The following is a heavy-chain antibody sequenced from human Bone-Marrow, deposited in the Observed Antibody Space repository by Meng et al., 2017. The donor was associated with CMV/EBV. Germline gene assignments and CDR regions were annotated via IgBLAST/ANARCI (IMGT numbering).Heavy chain of an antibody. Sequence: QVQLVQSGAEVRTPGASVKVSCKASGYTFTSYGISWVRQAPGQGLEWMGWISAYNGNTNYAQKFQGRVTMTTDTSTSTAYMELRSLRSDDTAVYYCARDLRSIAARPRAFDYWGQGTLVTVSS. CDR2: ISAYNGNT. CDR1: GYTFTSYG. V-gene: IGHV1-18*01. D-gene: IGHD6-6*01. CDR3: ARDLRSIAARPRAFDY. J-gene: IGHJ4*02.